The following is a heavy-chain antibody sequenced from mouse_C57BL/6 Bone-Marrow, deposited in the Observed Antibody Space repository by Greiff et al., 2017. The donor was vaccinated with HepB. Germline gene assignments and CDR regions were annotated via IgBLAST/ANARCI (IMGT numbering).Heavy chain of an antibody. J-gene: IGHJ1*03. CDR3: ARPYYSNYYWYFDV. D-gene: IGHD2-5*01. CDR1: GFTFSDYY. CDR2: ISGGGGNT. V-gene: IGHV5-9*01. Sequence: DVMLVESGGGLVQPGGSLKLSCAASGFTFSDYYMYWVRQTPEKRLEWVATISGGGGNTYYPDSVKGRFTISRDNAKNTLYLQMSSLRSEDTALYYCARPYYSNYYWYFDVWGTGTTVTVSS.